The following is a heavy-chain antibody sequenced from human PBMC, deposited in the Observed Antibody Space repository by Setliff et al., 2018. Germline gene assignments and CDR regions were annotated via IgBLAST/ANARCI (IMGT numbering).Heavy chain of an antibody. CDR3: VRSSAPQVVLAADFDF. Sequence: GASVKVSCKAFGYTFAKYGTSWVRQAPGQGLEWMGWISGYNGYTAYAQKLQGRVTLTTDTSTGTAYMEVRSLRSDDTAQYYCVRSSAPQVVLAADFDFWGQGTPVTVSS. CDR1: GYTFAKYG. D-gene: IGHD6-19*01. V-gene: IGHV1-18*01. J-gene: IGHJ4*02. CDR2: ISGYNGYT.